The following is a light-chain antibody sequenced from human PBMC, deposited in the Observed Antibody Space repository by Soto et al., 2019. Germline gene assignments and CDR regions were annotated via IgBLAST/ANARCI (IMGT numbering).Light chain of an antibody. V-gene: IGKV3-20*01. Sequence: EIVLTQSPGTVSLSPGERATLSCRASQSVSSTYSAWYQQKPGQAPRLLIYSASSRATGIPDRFSGSGSGTEFTLTIRRLEAEDSAVYYCQQYTTSPEWTFGQGTKVEIK. CDR2: SAS. J-gene: IGKJ1*01. CDR1: QSVSSTY. CDR3: QQYTTSPEWT.